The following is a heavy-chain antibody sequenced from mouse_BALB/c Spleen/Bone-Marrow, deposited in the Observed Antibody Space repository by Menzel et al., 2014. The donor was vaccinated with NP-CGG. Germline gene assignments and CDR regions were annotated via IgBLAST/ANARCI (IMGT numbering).Heavy chain of an antibody. D-gene: IGHD1-1*01. Sequence: EVQLQQSGTVLARPGASVKMSCKASGYTFTSYWMHWVKQRPGQGLEWIGAIYPGNSDTSYNQKFKGKAKLTAVTSTNTAYMELSSLTNEDSAVYFGTRWGVYGSSFMDYWGQGTSDTVSS. V-gene: IGHV1-5*01. CDR1: GYTFTSYW. CDR3: TRWGVYGSSFMDY. CDR2: IYPGNSDT. J-gene: IGHJ4*01.